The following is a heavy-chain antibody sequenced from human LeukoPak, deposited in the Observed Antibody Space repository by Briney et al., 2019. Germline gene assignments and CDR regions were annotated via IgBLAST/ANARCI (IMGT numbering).Heavy chain of an antibody. Sequence: RGSLRLSCAASGFTLSSYAMSWVRQAPGKGLEWVSAISSSGGSTYYADSVKCRFTISRDNSKNTLYLQLNSLRSEDTAVYYCAKVKGSEGYCSITSCLADYWGQGTLVTVSS. CDR2: ISSSGGST. CDR1: GFTLSSYA. D-gene: IGHD2-2*01. J-gene: IGHJ4*02. CDR3: AKVKGSEGYCSITSCLADY. V-gene: IGHV3-23*01.